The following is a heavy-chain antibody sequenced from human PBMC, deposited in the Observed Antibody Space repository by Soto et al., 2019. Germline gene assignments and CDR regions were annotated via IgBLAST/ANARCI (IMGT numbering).Heavy chain of an antibody. V-gene: IGHV1-8*01. CDR3: SRGEWELRH. D-gene: IGHD1-26*01. CDR2: MSPSSGNT. CDR1: GYTFTSYD. Sequence: QVQLVQSGAEVKKPGASVKVSCQASGYTFTSYDINWVRQATGQGPEWMGYMSPSSGNTGYAQKFQGRVTMTRDTSINTAYMERTSLTSEDTAVYYCSRGEWELRHWGQGSLVIVSS. J-gene: IGHJ4*02.